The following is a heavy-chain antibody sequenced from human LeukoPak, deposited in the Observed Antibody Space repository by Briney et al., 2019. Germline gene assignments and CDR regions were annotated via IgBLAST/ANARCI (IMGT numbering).Heavy chain of an antibody. CDR3: AFIWFGESHHFDY. CDR1: GVSSSSGAYY. V-gene: IGHV4-31*03. J-gene: IGHJ4*02. CDR2: IYYSGSP. Sequence: PSETLSLTCTVSGVSSSSGAYYWSWIRQHPGKGLEWIGHIYYSGSPYYNPSLKSRLTISVDTSKNQFSLKLSSVTAADTAVYYCAFIWFGESHHFDYWGQGTLVTVSS. D-gene: IGHD3-10*01.